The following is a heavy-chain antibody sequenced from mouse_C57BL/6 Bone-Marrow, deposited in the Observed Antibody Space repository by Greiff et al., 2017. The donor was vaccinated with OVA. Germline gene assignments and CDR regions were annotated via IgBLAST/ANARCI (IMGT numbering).Heavy chain of an antibody. Sequence: QVQLQQSGAELARPGASVKLSCKASGYTFTSYGISWVKQRTGQGLEWIGEIYPGSGNTYYNEKFKGKATLTVDKSSSTAYMELRSLTSEDSAVYYCARPVTTVVQFDYWGQGTTLTVSS. J-gene: IGHJ2*01. D-gene: IGHD1-1*01. CDR3: ARPVTTVVQFDY. CDR2: IYPGSGNT. CDR1: GYTFTSYG. V-gene: IGHV1-81*01.